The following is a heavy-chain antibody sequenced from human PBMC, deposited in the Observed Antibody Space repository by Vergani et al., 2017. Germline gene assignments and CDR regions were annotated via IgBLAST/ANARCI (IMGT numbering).Heavy chain of an antibody. V-gene: IGHV1-2*06. CDR2: INPNSGGT. D-gene: IGHD3-3*01. CDR1: GYTFTGYY. CDR3: ARASIVGVVRNAFDI. J-gene: IGHJ3*02. Sequence: QVQLVQSGAEVKKPGASVKVSCKASGYTFTGYYMHWVRQAPGQGLEWMGRINPNSGGTNYAQKFQGRVTMTRDTSISTGYMELSRLRSDDTAVYYCARASIVGVVRNAFDIWGQGTMVTVSS.